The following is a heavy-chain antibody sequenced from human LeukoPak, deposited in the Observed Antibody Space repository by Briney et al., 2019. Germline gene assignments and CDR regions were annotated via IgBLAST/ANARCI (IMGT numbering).Heavy chain of an antibody. Sequence: GGSLRLSCAASRFTFSAYSMSWVRQAPGKGLEWVSAISGSGGNTYYADSVKGRFTISRDNSKNTLYLQMNSLRAEDTAAYYCARGGILYGMDVWGQGTTVSV. CDR2: ISGSGGNT. CDR3: ARGGILYGMDV. CDR1: RFTFSAYS. J-gene: IGHJ6*01. D-gene: IGHD6-13*01. V-gene: IGHV3-23*01.